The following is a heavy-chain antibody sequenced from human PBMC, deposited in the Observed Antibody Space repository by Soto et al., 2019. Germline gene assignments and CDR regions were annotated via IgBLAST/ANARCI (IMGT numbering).Heavy chain of an antibody. CDR1: GYTFTSYA. J-gene: IGHJ5*02. Sequence: QVQLVQSGAEVKKPGASVKVSCKASGYTFTSYAMHWVRQAPGQRLEWMGWINAGNGNTKYSQKFQGRVTITRDTSASTAYMELSSLRSEDTAVYYCAAETVEGGFGELLPWGQGTLVTVSS. V-gene: IGHV1-3*01. CDR2: INAGNGNT. CDR3: AAETVEGGFGELLP. D-gene: IGHD3-10*01.